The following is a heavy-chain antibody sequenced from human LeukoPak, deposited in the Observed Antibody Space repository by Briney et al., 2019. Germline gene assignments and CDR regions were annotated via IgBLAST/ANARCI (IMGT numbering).Heavy chain of an antibody. CDR3: ARWDGSTDF. Sequence: PSETLSLTCAVYGGSFSGYYWTWIRQPPGKGLEWIGEVNHSGSTNYNPSLKSRVTISVDTSKNQFSLKLTSVTAADAAVYYCARWDGSTDFWGQGTLATVSS. CDR2: VNHSGST. CDR1: GGSFSGYY. J-gene: IGHJ4*02. V-gene: IGHV4-34*01. D-gene: IGHD1-7*01.